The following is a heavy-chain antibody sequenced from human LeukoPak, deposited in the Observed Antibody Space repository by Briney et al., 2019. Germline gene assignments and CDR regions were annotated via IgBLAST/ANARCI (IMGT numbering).Heavy chain of an antibody. V-gene: IGHV3-74*01. CDR1: GSTFSSYW. CDR3: ASGGGYYSFDY. CDR2: IDSDGSST. Sequence: PGGSLRLSCAASGSTFSSYWMHWVRQAPGKGLVWVSRIDSDGSSTSYADSVKGRFTISRDNAKNSLYLQMNSLRAEDTAVYYCASGGGYYSFDYWGQGTLVTVSS. J-gene: IGHJ4*02. D-gene: IGHD3-3*01.